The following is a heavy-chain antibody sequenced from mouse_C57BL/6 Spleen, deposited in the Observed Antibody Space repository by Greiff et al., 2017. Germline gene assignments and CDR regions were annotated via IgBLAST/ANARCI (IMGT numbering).Heavy chain of an antibody. Sequence: EVQLQESGPGLVKPSQSLSLTCSVTGYSITSGYYWNWIRQFPGNKLEWMGYISYDGSNNYNPSLKNRITITRDTSKNQFFLKLNSVTTEDTATYYCARKSTPMTMNYAMDYWGQGTSVTVSS. CDR1: GYSITSGYY. V-gene: IGHV3-6*01. J-gene: IGHJ4*01. CDR2: ISYDGSN. CDR3: ARKSTPMTMNYAMDY. D-gene: IGHD2-1*01.